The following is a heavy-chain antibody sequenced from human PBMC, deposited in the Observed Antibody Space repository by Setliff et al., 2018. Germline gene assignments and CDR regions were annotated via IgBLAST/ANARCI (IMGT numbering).Heavy chain of an antibody. D-gene: IGHD1-1*01. V-gene: IGHV3-7*01. CDR1: GFTFTDAW. Sequence: GGSLRLSCAASGFTFTDAWMSWVRQAPGKGLEWVANIKQDGSEKYYVDSVKGRFTISRDNAKNSLYLQMNSLRAEDTAVYYCARGYPVTFDIWGQGTMVTVSS. CDR2: IKQDGSEK. CDR3: ARGYPVTFDI. J-gene: IGHJ3*02.